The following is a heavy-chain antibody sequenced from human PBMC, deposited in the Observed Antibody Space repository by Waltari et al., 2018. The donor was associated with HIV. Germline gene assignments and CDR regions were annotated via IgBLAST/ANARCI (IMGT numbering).Heavy chain of an antibody. CDR3: AREKRLGLDGMDV. V-gene: IGHV1-2*02. D-gene: IGHD6-19*01. CDR2: ISPNTGGT. Sequence: QLQMGQSGTEVKKPGDSVKVSCRASGDTVADSYIHWMRQAPGQGLEWMGWISPNTGGTNYPQNFQGRVTLTRDTSISTVFLELRSLRSDDSAIYYCAREKRLGLDGMDVWGPGTTVIVSS. CDR1: GDTVADSY. J-gene: IGHJ6*02.